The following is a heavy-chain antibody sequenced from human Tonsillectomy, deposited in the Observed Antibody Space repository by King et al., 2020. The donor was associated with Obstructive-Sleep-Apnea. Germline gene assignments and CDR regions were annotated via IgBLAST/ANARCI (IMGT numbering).Heavy chain of an antibody. D-gene: IGHD1-7*01. CDR1: GGSLSSGDYY. CDR3: AREGGTRGYRCFAP. Sequence: QLQQSSPGQVKPSETLSLTCTISGGSLSSGDYYWGWIRQPPGKGLEWIASINYSGRTYYIPSFKSRVTISTDTSQNQFSLTVISVTAADTAMYFCAREGGTRGYRCFAPWGQGTLVTVSS. CDR2: INYSGRT. V-gene: IGHV4-39*07. J-gene: IGHJ5*02.